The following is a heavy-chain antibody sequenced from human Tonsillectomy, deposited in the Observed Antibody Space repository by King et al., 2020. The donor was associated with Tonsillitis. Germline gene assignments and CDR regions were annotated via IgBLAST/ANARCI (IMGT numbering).Heavy chain of an antibody. CDR2: ISYDGSNK. CDR3: VKDTQQQPNRWFDP. J-gene: IGHJ5*02. D-gene: IGHD6-13*01. V-gene: IGHV3-30*18. CDR1: GFTFSNYG. Sequence: VQLVESGGGVVQPGRSLRLSCAASGFTFSNYGIHWVRQAPGKGLEWVALISYDGSNKYYADSVKGRFTISRENSKNTLYLQMISLRAEDTAVYYCVKDTQQQPNRWFDPGGRGPLVPVP.